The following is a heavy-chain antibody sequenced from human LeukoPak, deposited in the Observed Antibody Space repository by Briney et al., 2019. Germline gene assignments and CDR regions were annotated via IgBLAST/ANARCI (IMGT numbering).Heavy chain of an antibody. Sequence: GGSLRLSCAASGFTVSSNYMAWVRQAPGKGLEWVSVIYSGGTIYYADSVKGRFTISRDNSKNTLYLQMNSLRAEDTAVYFCVRAPAYESSNYYPWYFDHWGQGTLISVSS. V-gene: IGHV3-53*01. CDR3: VRAPAYESSNYYPWYFDH. D-gene: IGHD3-22*01. J-gene: IGHJ4*02. CDR1: GFTVSSNY. CDR2: IYSGGTI.